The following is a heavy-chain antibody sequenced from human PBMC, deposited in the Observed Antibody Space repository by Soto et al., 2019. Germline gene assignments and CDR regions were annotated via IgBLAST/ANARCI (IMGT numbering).Heavy chain of an antibody. V-gene: IGHV4-59*08. CDR3: ARHGLEWLTLYYYYYCMDV. Sequence: SETLSLTCTVSGGSISSYYWSWIRQPPGKGLEWIGYIYYSGSTNYNPSLKSRVTISVDTSKNQFSLKLSSVTAADTAVYYCARHGLEWLTLYYYYYCMDVWGKGTTVTVSS. CDR1: GGSISSYY. J-gene: IGHJ6*03. CDR2: IYYSGST. D-gene: IGHD3-3*01.